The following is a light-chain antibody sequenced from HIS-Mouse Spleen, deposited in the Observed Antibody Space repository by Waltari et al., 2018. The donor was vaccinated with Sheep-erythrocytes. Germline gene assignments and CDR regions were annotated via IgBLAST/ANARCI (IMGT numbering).Light chain of an antibody. V-gene: IGLV2-23*01. CDR2: EGS. CDR1: SRDGGSYNL. CDR3: CSYAGSSTPWV. J-gene: IGLJ3*02. Sequence: QSALTQPASVSGPPGQSITISCTGTSRDGGSYNLLTGYQQHPGKAPKLMIYEGSKRPSGVSNRFSGSKSGNTASLTISGLQAEDEADYYCCSYAGSSTPWVFGGGTKLTVL.